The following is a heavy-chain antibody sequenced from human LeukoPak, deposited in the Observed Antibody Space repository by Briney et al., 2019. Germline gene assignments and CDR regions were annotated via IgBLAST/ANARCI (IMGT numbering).Heavy chain of an antibody. J-gene: IGHJ2*01. CDR2: ISWDGGST. D-gene: IGHD6-19*01. CDR3: ARDYSSGWLFDL. V-gene: IGHV3-43*01. Sequence: GGSLRLSCAASGFTFDDYTMHWVRQAPGKGLEWVSLISWDGGSTYYADSVKGRFTISRDNVENSLSLQMNSLRAEDTAVYYCARDYSSGWLFDLRGRGTLVTVSS. CDR1: GFTFDDYT.